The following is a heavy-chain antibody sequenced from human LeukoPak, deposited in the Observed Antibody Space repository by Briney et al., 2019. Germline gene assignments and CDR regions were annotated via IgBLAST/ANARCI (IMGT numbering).Heavy chain of an antibody. J-gene: IGHJ4*02. Sequence: ASVKVSCKASGYTFTGYYIHWVRQAPGQGLEWMGWINPNSGGTNYAQKFQGWVTMTRDTSISTAYMELNRLGSDDTAVYYCARGPYGDLLFDYWGQGTLVTVSS. CDR3: ARGPYGDLLFDY. D-gene: IGHD4-17*01. V-gene: IGHV1-2*04. CDR1: GYTFTGYY. CDR2: INPNSGGT.